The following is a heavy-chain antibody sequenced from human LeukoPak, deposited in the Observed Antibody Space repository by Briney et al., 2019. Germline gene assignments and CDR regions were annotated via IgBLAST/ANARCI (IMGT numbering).Heavy chain of an antibody. V-gene: IGHV3-15*01. J-gene: IGHJ4*02. CDR1: GFTFSEAW. D-gene: IGHD1-1*01. CDR3: ATDATSLDF. Sequence: GGSLRLSCAASGFTFSEAWMTWVRQAPGKGLEWVGRIKTSDEGGTTQYAAPVRGRFTVSRDDSTNTVFLELASLKIGDTAVYYCATDATSLDFWGQGVQV. CDR2: IKTSDEGGTT.